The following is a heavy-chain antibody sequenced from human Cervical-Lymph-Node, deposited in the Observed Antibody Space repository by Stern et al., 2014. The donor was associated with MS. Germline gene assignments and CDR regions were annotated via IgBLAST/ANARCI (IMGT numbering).Heavy chain of an antibody. Sequence: MQLVESGAEVKKPGASLKVSCKASGYNFRGYYIHWVRQAPGQGLEWMGRINPSNGATKYAQKFQGRVTMTRDTSSSTAYLEVSELRSDDTAVFYCARGLGLASALENWLDPWGQGTLVSVSS. CDR1: GYNFRGYY. V-gene: IGHV1-2*06. J-gene: IGHJ5*02. CDR2: INPSNGAT. CDR3: ARGLGLASALENWLDP. D-gene: IGHD6-13*01.